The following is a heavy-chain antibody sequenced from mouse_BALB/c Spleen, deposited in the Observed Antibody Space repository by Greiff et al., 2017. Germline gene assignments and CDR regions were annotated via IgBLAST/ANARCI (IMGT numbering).Heavy chain of an antibody. CDR1: GFSLTSYG. CDR3: ARDHDGMFAY. CDR2: IWAGGST. Sequence: VKVVESGPGLVAPSQSLSITCTVSGFSLTSYGVHWVRQPPGKGLEWLGVIWAGGSTNYNSALMSRLSISKDNSKSQVFLKMNSLQTDDTAMYYCARDHDGMFAYWGQGTLVTVSA. J-gene: IGHJ3*01. D-gene: IGHD2-3*01. V-gene: IGHV2-9*02.